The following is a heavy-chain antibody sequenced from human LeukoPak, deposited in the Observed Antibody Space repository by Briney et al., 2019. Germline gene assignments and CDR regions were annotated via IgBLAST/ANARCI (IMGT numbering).Heavy chain of an antibody. D-gene: IGHD3-9*01. CDR2: ISYDGSNK. V-gene: IGHV3-30*04. J-gene: IGHJ4*02. CDR3: ASSYYDILTGLGE. Sequence: GESLRLSCAASGFTFSSYAMHWVRQAPGKGLEWVAVISYDGSNKYYADSVKGRFTISRDNSKNTLYLQMNSLRAEDTAVYYCASSYYDILTGLGEWGQGTLVTVSS. CDR1: GFTFSSYA.